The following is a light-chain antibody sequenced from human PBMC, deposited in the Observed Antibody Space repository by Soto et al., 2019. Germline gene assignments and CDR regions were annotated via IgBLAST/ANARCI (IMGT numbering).Light chain of an antibody. CDR2: EAT. J-gene: IGLJ2*01. V-gene: IGLV2-23*01. Sequence: QSALTQPASVSGSPGQSITVSCTGTKNNLGSYDLASWYQKYPDKAPTLLIYEATKRPSGISDRFSGSKSGFTASLTISGLRAEDEADYYCCSLEGSNALVVFGGGTKLTVL. CDR1: KNNLGSYDL. CDR3: CSLEGSNALVV.